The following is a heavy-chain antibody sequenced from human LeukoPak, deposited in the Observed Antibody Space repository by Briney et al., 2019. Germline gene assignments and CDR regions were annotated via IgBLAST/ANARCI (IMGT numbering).Heavy chain of an antibody. Sequence: ASVKVSCKASGYTLTDYYMHWVRQAPGQGLEWMGWISPNSGGTNYAQNFQGRVTMTRDTSVSTAYMELSSLKASDTAMYYCARRVVILFDAFDIWGQGTMVTVSS. J-gene: IGHJ3*02. CDR1: GYTLTDYY. V-gene: IGHV1-2*02. CDR2: ISPNSGGT. CDR3: ARRVVILFDAFDI. D-gene: IGHD2-2*01.